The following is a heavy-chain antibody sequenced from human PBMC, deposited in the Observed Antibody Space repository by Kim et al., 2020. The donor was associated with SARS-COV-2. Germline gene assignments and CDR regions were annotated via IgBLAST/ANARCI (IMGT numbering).Heavy chain of an antibody. CDR3: ARDQDRSLYFDY. CDR2: IDTNTGNP. Sequence: ASVKVSCKTSGYTFSGYALSWVRQAPGQGLEWLGWIDTNTGNPVNAKGFTGRFVFSWDTSVNTAYLQISSLKAADTAIYYCARDQDRSLYFDYWGQGTLVTVSS. J-gene: IGHJ4*02. D-gene: IGHD6-19*01. CDR1: GYTFSGYA. V-gene: IGHV7-4-1*01.